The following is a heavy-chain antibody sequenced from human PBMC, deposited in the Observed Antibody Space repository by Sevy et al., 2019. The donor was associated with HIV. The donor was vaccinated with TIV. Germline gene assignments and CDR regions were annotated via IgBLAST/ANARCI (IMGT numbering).Heavy chain of an antibody. CDR3: AKNYYYDSSGYYGGYYCYGMDV. CDR1: GFTFSSYA. Sequence: GGSLRLSCAASGFTFSSYAMSWVRQAPGKGLEWVSAISGSGGSTYYADSVKGRFTISRDNSKNTLYLQMISLRAEDTAVYYCAKNYYYDSSGYYGGYYCYGMDVWGQGTTVTVSS. J-gene: IGHJ6*02. D-gene: IGHD3-22*01. CDR2: ISGSGGST. V-gene: IGHV3-23*01.